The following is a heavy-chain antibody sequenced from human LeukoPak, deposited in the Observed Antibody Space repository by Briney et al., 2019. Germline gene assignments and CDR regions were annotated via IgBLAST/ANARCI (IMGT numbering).Heavy chain of an antibody. V-gene: IGHV4-61*02. D-gene: IGHD3-22*01. CDR2: IYNSGNT. Sequence: TTSETLSLTCTVSGGSISSGSYYWSWIRQPAGKGLEWIGRIYNSGNTNYNPSLMSRVTISVDTSKNQVSLKLSSVTAADTAVYYCASTLYYYENSGYLEHWGQGTLVTVSS. CDR1: GGSISSGSYY. J-gene: IGHJ4*02. CDR3: ASTLYYYENSGYLEH.